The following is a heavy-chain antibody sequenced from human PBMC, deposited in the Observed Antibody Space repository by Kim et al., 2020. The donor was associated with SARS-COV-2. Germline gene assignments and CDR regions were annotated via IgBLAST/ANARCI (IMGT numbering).Heavy chain of an antibody. CDR1: GGTFSSYA. D-gene: IGHD5-18*01. Sequence: SVKVSCKASGGTFSSYAISWVRQAPGQGLEWMGGIIPIFGTANYAQKFQGRVTITAEESTSTAYMELSSLRSEDTAVYYCATFVDTAMVRFDYWGQGTLVTVSS. CDR3: ATFVDTAMVRFDY. CDR2: IIPIFGTA. V-gene: IGHV1-69*13. J-gene: IGHJ4*02.